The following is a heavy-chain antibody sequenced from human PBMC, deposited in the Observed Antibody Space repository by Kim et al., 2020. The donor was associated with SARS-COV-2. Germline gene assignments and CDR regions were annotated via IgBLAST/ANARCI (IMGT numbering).Heavy chain of an antibody. J-gene: IGHJ4*02. D-gene: IGHD3-3*01. CDR3: AKDHYDFWSGYLRGPFGY. V-gene: IGHV3-23*01. CDR1: GFTFSSYA. CDR2: ISGSGGST. Sequence: GGSLRLSCAASGFTFSSYAMSWVRQAPGKGLEWVSAISGSGGSTYYADSVKGRFTISRDNSKNTLYLQMKSLRAEDTAVYYCAKDHYDFWSGYLRGPFGYWGQGTLVTVSS.